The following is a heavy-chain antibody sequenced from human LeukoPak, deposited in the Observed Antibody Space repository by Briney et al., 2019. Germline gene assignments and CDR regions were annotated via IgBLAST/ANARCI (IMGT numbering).Heavy chain of an antibody. CDR2: IYYSGTT. CDR1: GGSISSSSSY. D-gene: IGHD5-12*01. V-gene: IGHV4-39*07. CDR3: VRDMSLSGYDPYFDY. Sequence: PSETLSLTCTVSGGSISSSSSYWGWIRQPPGKGLEWIGSIYYSGTTYHNPSLKSRVTISIDTSKNQFSLKLNSVTAADTAVYYCVRDMSLSGYDPYFDYWGQGTRVTVSS. J-gene: IGHJ4*02.